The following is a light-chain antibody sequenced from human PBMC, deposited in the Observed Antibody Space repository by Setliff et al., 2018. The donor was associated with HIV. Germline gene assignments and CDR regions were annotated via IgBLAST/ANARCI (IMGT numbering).Light chain of an antibody. CDR3: SSYAAGNTFV. Sequence: QSALTQPASVSGSPGQSITISCTGTSTDIGGYNFVSWYQQHPGKAPKVMIYEVTKRPSGVPDRFSASKSGNTASLTASGLQAEDEADYYCSSYAAGNTFVFGTGTRSPS. V-gene: IGLV2-8*01. CDR2: EVT. J-gene: IGLJ1*01. CDR1: STDIGGYNF.